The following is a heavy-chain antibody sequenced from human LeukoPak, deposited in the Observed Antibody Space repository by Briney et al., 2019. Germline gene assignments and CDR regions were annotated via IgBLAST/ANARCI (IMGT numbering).Heavy chain of an antibody. V-gene: IGHV3-30*03. CDR3: ARDGGLRYFDWLFPFDY. Sequence: GGSLRLSCAASGFTFSSYGMHWVRQAPGKGLEWVAVISYDGSNKYYADSVKGRFTISRDNAKNSLYLQMNSLRAEDTAVYYCARDGGLRYFDWLFPFDYWGQGTLVTVSS. CDR2: ISYDGSNK. CDR1: GFTFSSYG. D-gene: IGHD3-9*01. J-gene: IGHJ4*02.